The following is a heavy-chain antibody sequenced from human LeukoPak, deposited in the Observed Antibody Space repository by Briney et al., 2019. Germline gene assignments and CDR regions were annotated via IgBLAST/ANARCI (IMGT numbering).Heavy chain of an antibody. CDR1: GGSISSYY. Sequence: SETLSLTCTVSGGSISSYYWSWIRQPPGKGLEWMGYIYYSGSTNYNPSLKSRVTISVDTSKNQFSLKLSSVTAADTAVYYCARDMKAYGSGSYYRYYYYGMDVWGKGTTVTVSS. D-gene: IGHD3-10*01. V-gene: IGHV4-59*01. J-gene: IGHJ6*04. CDR2: IYYSGST. CDR3: ARDMKAYGSGSYYRYYYYGMDV.